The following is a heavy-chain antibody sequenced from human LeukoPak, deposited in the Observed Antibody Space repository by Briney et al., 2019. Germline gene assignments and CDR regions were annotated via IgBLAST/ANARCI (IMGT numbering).Heavy chain of an antibody. D-gene: IGHD3-3*01. V-gene: IGHV1-24*01. J-gene: IGHJ3*02. CDR3: ATGGTRIFGVVIGNDAFDI. Sequence: ASVTVSCKVSGYTLTELSMHWVRQAPGKGLEWMGGFDPEDGETIYAQKFQGRVTMTEDTSTDTAYMELSSLRSEDTAVYYCATGGTRIFGVVIGNDAFDIWGQGTIVTVSS. CDR2: FDPEDGET. CDR1: GYTLTELS.